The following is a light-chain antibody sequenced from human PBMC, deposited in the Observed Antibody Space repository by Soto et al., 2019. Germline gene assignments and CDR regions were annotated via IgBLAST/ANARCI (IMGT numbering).Light chain of an antibody. J-gene: IGKJ1*01. V-gene: IGKV3-20*01. Sequence: EVVMTQSPATLSVSPGERATLSCRASQSVSSSYLAWYQQKPGHAPRLLIYGASSRATGIPDRFSGSGSGTDFTLTISRLEPEDFAVYYCQQYGSSRTFGQGTKVDIK. CDR1: QSVSSSY. CDR3: QQYGSSRT. CDR2: GAS.